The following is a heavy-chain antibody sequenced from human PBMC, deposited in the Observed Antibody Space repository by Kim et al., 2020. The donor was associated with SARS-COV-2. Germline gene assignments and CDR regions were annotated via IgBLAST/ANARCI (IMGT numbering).Heavy chain of an antibody. J-gene: IGHJ4*01. V-gene: IGHV3-43*02. CDR2: ITGDGDRT. D-gene: IGHD6-19*01. Sequence: GGSLRLSCAASVFTFEDYAMHWVRQVPGKSLEWVSLITGDGDRTSYADSVKGRFTISRDNSKNSMYLQMNSLRNEDYALYYCAKMSRGSGWPHSFDSWG. CDR3: AKMSRGSGWPHSFDS. CDR1: VFTFEDYA.